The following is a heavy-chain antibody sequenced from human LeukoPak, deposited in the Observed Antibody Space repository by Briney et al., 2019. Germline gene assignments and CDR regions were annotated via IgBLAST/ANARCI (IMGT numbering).Heavy chain of an antibody. CDR3: ARDRGAYDSSGYYADY. CDR1: GGTFSSYA. D-gene: IGHD3-22*01. J-gene: IGHJ4*02. Sequence: ASVKVSCKASGGTFSSYAISWVRQAPGQGLEWMGRIIPILGIANYAQKFRGRVTITADKSTSTAYMELSSLRSEDTAVYYCARDRGAYDSSGYYADYWGQGTLVTVSS. V-gene: IGHV1-69*04. CDR2: IIPILGIA.